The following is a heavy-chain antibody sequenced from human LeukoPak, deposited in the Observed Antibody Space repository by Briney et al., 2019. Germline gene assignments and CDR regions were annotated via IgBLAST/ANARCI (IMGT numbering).Heavy chain of an antibody. CDR2: ISSSGNTI. CDR1: GFTFSSYE. CDR3: ARDHGAY. Sequence: AGGSLRLSCAASGFTFSSYEMNWVRQAPGKGLECVSFISSSGNTIYHADSVKGRFTISRDNAKNSLYLQMNSLRAEDSAIYYCARDHGAYWGQGTLVTVSS. J-gene: IGHJ4*02. V-gene: IGHV3-48*03. D-gene: IGHD3-10*01.